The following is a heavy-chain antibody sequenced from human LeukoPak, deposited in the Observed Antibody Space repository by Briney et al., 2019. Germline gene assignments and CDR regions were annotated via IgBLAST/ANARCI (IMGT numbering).Heavy chain of an antibody. CDR1: EYTFTAYY. CDR3: ARLVSAVAGDHFDY. Sequence: GASVRVSCKASEYTFTAYYIHWVRQAPGQGLEWLGWINPNSGDANYAQKFQGRVTMTRDTSISTAYMELSRLRSDDTAVYYCARLVSAVAGDHFDYWGQGTLVTVSS. CDR2: INPNSGDA. V-gene: IGHV1-2*02. J-gene: IGHJ4*02. D-gene: IGHD6-19*01.